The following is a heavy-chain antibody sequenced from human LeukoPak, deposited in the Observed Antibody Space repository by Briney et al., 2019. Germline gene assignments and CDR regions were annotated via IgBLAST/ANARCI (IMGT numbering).Heavy chain of an antibody. CDR2: FDPEDGET. Sequence: GALVKVSCKVSGYTLTELSMHWVRQAPGKGLEWMGGFDPEDGETIYAQKFQGRVTMTEDTSTDTAYMELSSLRSEDTAVYYCATTPIVGAREDAFDIWGQGTMVTVSS. CDR1: GYTLTELS. V-gene: IGHV1-24*01. J-gene: IGHJ3*02. CDR3: ATTPIVGAREDAFDI. D-gene: IGHD1-26*01.